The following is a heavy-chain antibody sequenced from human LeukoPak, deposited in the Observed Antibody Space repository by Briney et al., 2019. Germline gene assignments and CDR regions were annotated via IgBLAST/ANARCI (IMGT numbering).Heavy chain of an antibody. CDR2: FDPEDGET. CDR1: GYTLTELS. V-gene: IGHV1-24*01. CDR3: ATLGSSGYYRNYFDY. J-gene: IGHJ4*02. Sequence: GASAKVSCKVSGYTLTELSMHWVRQAPGKGLEWMGGFDPEDGETIYAQKFQGRVTMTEDTSTDTAYMELSSLRSEDTAVYYCATLGSSGYYRNYFDYWGQGTLVTVSS. D-gene: IGHD3-22*01.